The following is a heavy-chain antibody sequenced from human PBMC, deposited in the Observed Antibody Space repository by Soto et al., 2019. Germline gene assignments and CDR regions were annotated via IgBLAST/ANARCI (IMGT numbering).Heavy chain of an antibody. D-gene: IGHD1-1*01. CDR3: ARDQLEGNWFDP. V-gene: IGHV4-30-2*01. Sequence: QLQLQESGSGLVRPSQTLSLTCAVSGGSISSGGYSWNWIRQPPGKGLEWIGYIYHSGSTLYNPSLKSRVTISVDKSQNQFSLKRSSVTAADTAVYYCARDQLEGNWFDPWGQGTLVTVSS. J-gene: IGHJ5*02. CDR1: GGSISSGGYS. CDR2: IYHSGST.